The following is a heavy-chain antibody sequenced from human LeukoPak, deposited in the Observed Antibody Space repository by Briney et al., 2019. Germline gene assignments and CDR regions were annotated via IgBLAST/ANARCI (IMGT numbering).Heavy chain of an antibody. D-gene: IGHD1-1*01. CDR2: IYTSGGT. V-gene: IGHV4-4*07. CDR3: ARAPTYNSARLDV. Sequence: SETLSLTCTVSGGSISSYYWTWVRQPAGKGLEWMERIYTSGGTNYNPSLKRRVTMSVDTSENRFSLKLTSVTAADTSVYYCARAPTYNSARLDVWGQGTTVTVSS. J-gene: IGHJ6*02. CDR1: GGSISSYY.